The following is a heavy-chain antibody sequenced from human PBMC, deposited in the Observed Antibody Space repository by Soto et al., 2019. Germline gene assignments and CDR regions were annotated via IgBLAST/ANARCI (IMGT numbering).Heavy chain of an antibody. Sequence: EVQLLESGGGLVQPGGSLSLSCAASEFTFSNYAMTWVRQAPGKGLEWVSSISGSGSITYYAESVKGRFDISRDNSKKPLFLQMNSLLAQDTAIYYCAKAEKTSAVAGYLENWGQGTQVTVSS. CDR1: EFTFSNYA. CDR2: ISGSGSIT. V-gene: IGHV3-23*01. D-gene: IGHD6-19*01. J-gene: IGHJ4*02. CDR3: AKAEKTSAVAGYLEN.